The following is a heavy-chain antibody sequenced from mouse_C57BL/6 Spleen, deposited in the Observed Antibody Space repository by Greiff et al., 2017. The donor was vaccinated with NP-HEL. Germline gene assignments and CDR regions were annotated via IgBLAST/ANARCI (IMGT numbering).Heavy chain of an antibody. D-gene: IGHD4-1*01. CDR2: IYPGDGDT. CDR1: GYAFSSYW. Sequence: VQLVESGAELVKPGASVKISCKASGYAFSSYWMNWVKQRPGKGLEWIGQIYPGDGDTNYNGKFKGKATLTADKSSSTAYMQLSSLTSEDSAVYFCARMGSDWDEDYWGQGTTLTVSS. CDR3: ARMGSDWDEDY. J-gene: IGHJ2*01. V-gene: IGHV1-80*01.